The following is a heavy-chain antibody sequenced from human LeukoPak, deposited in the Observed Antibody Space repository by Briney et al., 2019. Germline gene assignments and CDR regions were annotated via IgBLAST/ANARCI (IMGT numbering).Heavy chain of an antibody. CDR2: IYYSGST. CDR3: ASWYNWNDDAFDI. J-gene: IGHJ3*02. Sequence: PSETLSLTCTVYGGSISSSSYYWGWIRQPPGKGLEWIGSIYYSGSTYYHPSLKSRVTISVDTSKNQFSLKLSSVTAADTAVYYCASWYNWNDDAFDIWGQGTMVTVSS. D-gene: IGHD1-1*01. CDR1: GGSISSSSYY. V-gene: IGHV4-39*07.